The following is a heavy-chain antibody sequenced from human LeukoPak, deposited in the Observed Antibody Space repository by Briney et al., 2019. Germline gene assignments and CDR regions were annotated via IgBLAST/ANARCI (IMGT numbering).Heavy chain of an antibody. V-gene: IGHV1-46*01. Sequence: ASVKVSCKASGYTFTSYYMHWVRQAPGQGLEWMGIINPSGGSTSYAQKFQGRVTITADESTSTAYMELSSLRSEDTAVYYCARDRVYATPYYYGKDVWGQGTTVTVSS. J-gene: IGHJ6*02. CDR1: GYTFTSYY. D-gene: IGHD6-6*01. CDR2: INPSGGST. CDR3: ARDRVYATPYYYGKDV.